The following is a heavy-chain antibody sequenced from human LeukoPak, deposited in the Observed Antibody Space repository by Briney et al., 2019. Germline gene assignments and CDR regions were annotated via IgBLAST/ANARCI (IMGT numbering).Heavy chain of an antibody. D-gene: IGHD5-18*01. V-gene: IGHV3-23*01. CDR1: GFTFSSYA. Sequence: GGSLRLSCAASGFTFSSYAMAWVRQAPGKGLEWVSGISDRGGTTYYADSVEGRFTISRDNAKNTLYLQMNSLRVEDTAVYYCTRDRYGDWGQGTLVTVSS. CDR3: TRDRYGD. CDR2: ISDRGGTT. J-gene: IGHJ4*02.